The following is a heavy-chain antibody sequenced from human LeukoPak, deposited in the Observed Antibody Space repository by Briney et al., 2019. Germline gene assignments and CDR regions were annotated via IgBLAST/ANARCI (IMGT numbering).Heavy chain of an antibody. V-gene: IGHV3-23*01. CDR2: IVGNGVST. Sequence: PGGSLRLSCAASGFTFRNYAMSWVRQAPGKGLEWVSAIVGNGVSTYYADSVQGRFTISRDNSKNTLYLQMNSLGAEDTALYYCTKWGDYDGSTGYYDSDYWGQGTLVTASS. D-gene: IGHD3-9*01. CDR3: TKWGDYDGSTGYYDSDY. CDR1: GFTFRNYA. J-gene: IGHJ4*02.